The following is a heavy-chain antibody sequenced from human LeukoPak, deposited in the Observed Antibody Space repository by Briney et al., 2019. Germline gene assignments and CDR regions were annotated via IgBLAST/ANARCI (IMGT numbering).Heavy chain of an antibody. V-gene: IGHV4-30-2*01. Sequence: SETLSLTCAVSGFSISSGGYSWSWIRQPPGKGLEWIGYIYHSGSTYYNPSLKSRVTISVDRSKNQFSLKLSSVTAADTGVYYCARSNHPRYYFDYWGQGTLVTVSS. CDR3: ARSNHPRYYFDY. J-gene: IGHJ4*02. CDR1: GFSISSGGYS. CDR2: IYHSGST. D-gene: IGHD1-14*01.